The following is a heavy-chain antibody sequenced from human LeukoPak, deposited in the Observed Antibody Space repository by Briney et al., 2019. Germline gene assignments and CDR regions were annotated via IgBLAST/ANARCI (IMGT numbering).Heavy chain of an antibody. V-gene: IGHV3-11*01. D-gene: IGHD6-6*01. Sequence: GGCLRLSCAAYGFTLSDDYIASIRQAPGKGLEWDPYISTANIIYYADSVKGRFTISRDNAKNSLYLQMSSLRAEDTAAYYCARDRTTYSSSSFDYWGQGTLVTVSS. CDR1: GFTLSDDY. CDR3: ARDRTTYSSSSFDY. CDR2: ISTANII. J-gene: IGHJ4*02.